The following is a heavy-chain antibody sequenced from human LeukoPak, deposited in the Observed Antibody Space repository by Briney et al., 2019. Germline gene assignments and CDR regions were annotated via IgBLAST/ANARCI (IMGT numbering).Heavy chain of an antibody. CDR1: GYTFTSYG. CDR3: GRHYDSSGYYQFDY. Sequence: SVKVSCKASGYTFTSYGISWVRQAPGQGLEWMGWISAYNGNTNYAQKLQGRVTMTTDTSTSTAYMELRSLRSDDTAVYYCGRHYDSSGYYQFDYWGQGTLVTVSS. D-gene: IGHD3-22*01. CDR2: ISAYNGNT. V-gene: IGHV1-18*01. J-gene: IGHJ4*02.